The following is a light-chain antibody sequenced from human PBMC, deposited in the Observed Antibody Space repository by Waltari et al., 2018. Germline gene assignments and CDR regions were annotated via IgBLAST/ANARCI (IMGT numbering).Light chain of an antibody. CDR1: QSVLSSSNNRNY. J-gene: IGKJ4*01. Sequence: DIVMTQSPDSLAVSLCERATINCKSSQSVLSSSNNRNYLTWYQQKQGQPPKRLIYWASIRESGVPDRFSGSGSGTDFTLTISSLQAEDVAVYYCQQYYTTPLTFGGGTKVEIK. V-gene: IGKV4-1*01. CDR2: WAS. CDR3: QQYYTTPLT.